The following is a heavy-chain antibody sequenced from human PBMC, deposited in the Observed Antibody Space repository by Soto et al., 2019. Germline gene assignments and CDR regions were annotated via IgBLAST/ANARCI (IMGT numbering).Heavy chain of an antibody. J-gene: IGHJ4*02. V-gene: IGHV3-21*01. Sequence: EVQLVESGGGLVKPGGSLRLSCAASGFTFSSYSMNWVRQAPGKGLEWVSSISSSSSYIYYAVSVTGRFTISRDNAKNALYLQMNSLRAEDTAVYYCARDQPGYSYGYGLGYWGQGTLVTVSS. D-gene: IGHD5-18*01. CDR2: ISSSSSYI. CDR3: ARDQPGYSYGYGLGY. CDR1: GFTFSSYS.